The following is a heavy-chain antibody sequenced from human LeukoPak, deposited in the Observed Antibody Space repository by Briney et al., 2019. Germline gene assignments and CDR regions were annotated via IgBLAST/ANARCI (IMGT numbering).Heavy chain of an antibody. CDR1: GFTFSSYA. CDR3: AKDVRSSSWYRGGWYYFDY. Sequence: PGGSLRLSCAASGFTFSSYAMSWVRQAPGKGLEWVSAISGSGGSTYYADSMKGRFTISRDNSKNTLYLQMNSLRAEDTAVYYCAKDVRSSSWYRGGWYYFDYWGQGTLVTVSS. CDR2: ISGSGGST. J-gene: IGHJ4*02. D-gene: IGHD6-13*01. V-gene: IGHV3-23*01.